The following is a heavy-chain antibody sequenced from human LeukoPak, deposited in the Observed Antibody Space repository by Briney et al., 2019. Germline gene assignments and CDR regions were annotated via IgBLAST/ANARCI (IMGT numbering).Heavy chain of an antibody. D-gene: IGHD3-10*01. CDR2: ISSSSSYI. J-gene: IGHJ6*02. CDR3: ASLHGSGGPYGMDV. Sequence: GGSPRLSCAASGFTFSSYSMNWVRQAPGKGLEWVSSISSSSSYIYYADSVKGRFTISRDNAKNSLYLQMNSLRAEDTAVYYCASLHGSGGPYGMDVWGQGTTVTVSS. CDR1: GFTFSSYS. V-gene: IGHV3-21*01.